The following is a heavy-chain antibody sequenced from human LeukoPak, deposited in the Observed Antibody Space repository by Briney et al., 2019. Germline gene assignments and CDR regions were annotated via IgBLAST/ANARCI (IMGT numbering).Heavy chain of an antibody. CDR3: ARDNYCSGGSCFLGEVESDAFDI. V-gene: IGHV3-23*01. Sequence: PGGSLRLSCAASGFTFSSYAMSWVRQAPGKGLEWVSAISGSGGSTYYADSVKGRFTISRDNAKNSLYLQMNSLRAEDTAVYYCARDNYCSGGSCFLGEVESDAFDIWGQGTMVTVSS. J-gene: IGHJ3*02. CDR2: ISGSGGST. CDR1: GFTFSSYA. D-gene: IGHD2-15*01.